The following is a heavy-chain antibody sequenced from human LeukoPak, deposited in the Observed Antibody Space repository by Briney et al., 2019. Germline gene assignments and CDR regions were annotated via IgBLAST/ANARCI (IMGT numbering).Heavy chain of an antibody. CDR2: IYSGGST. CDR3: ARGKAARDAFDI. Sequence: GGSLRLSCAASGFTVSSNYMSWVRQAPGKGLEWVSVIYSGGSTYYADSVKGRFTISRDNAKNSLYLQMNSLRAEDTAVYYCARGKAARDAFDIWGQGTMVTVSS. V-gene: IGHV3-66*01. D-gene: IGHD6-6*01. J-gene: IGHJ3*02. CDR1: GFTVSSNY.